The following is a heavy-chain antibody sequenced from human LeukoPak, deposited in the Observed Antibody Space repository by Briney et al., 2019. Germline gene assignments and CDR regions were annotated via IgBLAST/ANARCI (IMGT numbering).Heavy chain of an antibody. CDR2: IYSGGST. J-gene: IGHJ6*02. Sequence: GGSLRLSCAASGFTVSSNYMTWVRQAPGKGLEWVSIIYSGGSTSYADSVKGRFTISRDNAKNSLYLQMNSLRAEDTAVYYCARDPGSGYFLWGQGTTVTVSS. CDR3: ARDPGSGYFL. V-gene: IGHV3-53*01. D-gene: IGHD3-3*01. CDR1: GFTVSSNY.